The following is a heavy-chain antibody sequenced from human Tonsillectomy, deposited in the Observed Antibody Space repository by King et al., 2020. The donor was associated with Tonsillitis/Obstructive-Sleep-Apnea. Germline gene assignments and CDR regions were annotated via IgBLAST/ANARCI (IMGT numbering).Heavy chain of an antibody. CDR3: ARNDIVVEPAAMADAFDI. CDR2: IDHSGTT. D-gene: IGHD2-2*01. CDR1: GGSFSGYY. Sequence: VQLQQWGAGLLKPSETLSLTCAVYGGSFSGYYWSWIRQPPGKGLEWIGEIDHSGTTNYNPSLKSRVTISVDTSKNQFSLGLSSVTAADTAVYYCARNDIVVEPAAMADAFDIWGQGTMVTVSS. J-gene: IGHJ3*02. V-gene: IGHV4-34*01.